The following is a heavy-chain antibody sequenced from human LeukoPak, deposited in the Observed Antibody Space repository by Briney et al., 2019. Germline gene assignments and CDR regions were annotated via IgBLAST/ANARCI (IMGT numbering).Heavy chain of an antibody. Sequence: GGSLRLSCAASGFTLSNYWMHWVRRAPGKGLVWVSRIDTDGSNTAYADSVKGRFTISRDNAKNTLYLQMNSLRAEDTAVYYCTRGGTTLDYWGQGTLVTVSS. CDR2: IDTDGSNT. D-gene: IGHD1-7*01. V-gene: IGHV3-74*01. CDR3: TRGGTTLDY. CDR1: GFTLSNYW. J-gene: IGHJ4*02.